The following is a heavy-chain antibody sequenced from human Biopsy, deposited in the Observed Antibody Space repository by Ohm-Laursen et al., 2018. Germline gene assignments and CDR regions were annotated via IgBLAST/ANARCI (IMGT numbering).Heavy chain of an antibody. CDR3: GRREVVITHDAFDT. V-gene: IGHV4-59*08. D-gene: IGHD3-22*01. CDR1: GDSISSYY. CDR2: VYYSGST. J-gene: IGHJ3*02. Sequence: SETLSLTWTVSGDSISSYYWTWIRQPPGKGLEWIGDVYYSGSTNRNPSLKSRVTILVDTSKNQFSLKLNSVTAADTAVYYCGRREVVITHDAFDTWGQGTMVTVSS.